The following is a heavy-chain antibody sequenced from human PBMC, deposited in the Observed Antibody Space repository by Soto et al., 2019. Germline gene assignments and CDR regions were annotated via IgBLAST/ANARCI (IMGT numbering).Heavy chain of an antibody. V-gene: IGHV4-59*01. CDR1: GGSISSYY. J-gene: IGHJ6*02. Sequence: SETLSLTCTVSGGSISSYYWSWIRQPPGKGLEWIGYIYYSGSTNYNPSLKSRVTISVDTSKNQFSLKLSSVTAADTAVYYCARRIGSDGMDVWGQGTTVTVS. D-gene: IGHD1-26*01. CDR3: ARRIGSDGMDV. CDR2: IYYSGST.